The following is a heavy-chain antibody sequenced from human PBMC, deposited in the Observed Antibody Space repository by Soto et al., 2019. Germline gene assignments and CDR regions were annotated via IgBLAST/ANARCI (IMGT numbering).Heavy chain of an antibody. CDR2: IIPILGIA. J-gene: IGHJ4*02. CDR1: GGTFSIYT. D-gene: IGHD3-22*01. CDR3: ARGTNYYDSSGYTFDY. V-gene: IGHV1-69*02. Sequence: QVQLVQSGAEVKKPGSSVKVSCKASGGTFSIYTISWVRQAPGQGLEWMGRIIPILGIANYAQKFQGRVTITADKSTSTAYMELSSLRSEDTAVYYCARGTNYYDSSGYTFDYWGQGTLVTVSS.